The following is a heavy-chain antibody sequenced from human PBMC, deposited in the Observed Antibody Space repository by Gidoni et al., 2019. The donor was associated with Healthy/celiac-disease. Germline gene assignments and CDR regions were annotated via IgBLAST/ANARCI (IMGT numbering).Heavy chain of an antibody. D-gene: IGHD3-10*01. CDR1: GFTFSSYG. CDR3: AKGFSGWRNAFDI. J-gene: IGHJ3*02. Sequence: GESGGGVVQPGRSLRLSCAASGFTFSSYGMHWVRQAPGKGLEWVAVISYDGSNKYYADSVKGRFTISRDNSKNTLYLQMNSLRAEDTAVYYCAKGFSGWRNAFDIWGQGTMVTVSS. V-gene: IGHV3-30*18. CDR2: ISYDGSNK.